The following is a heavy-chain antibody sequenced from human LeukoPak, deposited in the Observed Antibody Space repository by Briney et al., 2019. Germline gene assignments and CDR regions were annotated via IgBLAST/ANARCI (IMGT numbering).Heavy chain of an antibody. CDR2: INHSGST. J-gene: IGHJ4*02. D-gene: IGHD3-3*01. V-gene: IGHV4-34*01. CDR3: ARGGRGVVPDY. CDR1: GGSFSGYY. Sequence: PSETLSLTCAVYGGSFSGYYWSWIRQPPGKGLEWIGEINHSGSTDYNPSLKSRVTVSVDTSKNQFSLKLSSVTAADTAVYYCARGGRGVVPDYWGQGTLVTVSS.